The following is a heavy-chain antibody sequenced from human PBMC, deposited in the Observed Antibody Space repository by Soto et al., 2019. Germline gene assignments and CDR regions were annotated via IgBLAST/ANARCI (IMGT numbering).Heavy chain of an antibody. V-gene: IGHV3-23*01. J-gene: IGHJ4*02. D-gene: IGHD3-22*01. Sequence: PGGSLRLSCSASGFTFSSYAMSWVRQAPGKGLEWVSAISGSGGSTYYADSVKGRFTISRDNSKNTLYLQMNSLRAEDTAVYYCAKALMIVTLNPDYWGQGTLVTVSS. CDR3: AKALMIVTLNPDY. CDR1: GFTFSSYA. CDR2: ISGSGGST.